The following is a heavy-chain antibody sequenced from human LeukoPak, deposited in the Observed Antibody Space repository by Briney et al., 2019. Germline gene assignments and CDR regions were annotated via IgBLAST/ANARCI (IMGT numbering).Heavy chain of an antibody. J-gene: IGHJ4*02. CDR2: IYYSGST. V-gene: IGHV4-59*01. Sequence: PSETLSLTCTVSGGSISSYYWSWIRQPPGKGLEWIGYIYYSGSTNYNPSLKSRVTISVDTSKNQFSLKLSSVTAADTAVYYCARDGGDTAMVLWYWGQGTLVTISS. CDR1: GGSISSYY. CDR3: ARDGGDTAMVLWY. D-gene: IGHD5-18*01.